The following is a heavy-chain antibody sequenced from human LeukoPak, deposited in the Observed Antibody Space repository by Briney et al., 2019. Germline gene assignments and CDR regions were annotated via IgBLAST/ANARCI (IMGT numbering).Heavy chain of an antibody. D-gene: IGHD4-17*01. CDR3: ARERRDDYVPFDY. V-gene: IGHV4-61*02. J-gene: IGHJ4*02. Sequence: PSETLSLTCTVSGGSFSRVGYFWSWIRQPAGKGLEWIGRFYTNGDTNYNPSLKSRVTMSVDTSTNQFSLKLSSVTAADTAVYYCARERRDDYVPFDYWGQGTLVSVSS. CDR2: FYTNGDT. CDR1: GGSFSRVGYF.